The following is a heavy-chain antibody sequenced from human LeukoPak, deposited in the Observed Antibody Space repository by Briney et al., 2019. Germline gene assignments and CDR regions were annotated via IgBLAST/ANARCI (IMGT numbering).Heavy chain of an antibody. CDR2: IIPIFGTA. V-gene: IGHV1-69*05. CDR3: ARGDIVVVPVPSAFDI. D-gene: IGHD2-2*01. Sequence: CKAXXGTXXSXAISWVRQAPGQGREWMGXIIPIFGTAKYAQKLQGRVTITTDESTSKEYMEESSLRSEDTAVYYCARGDIVVVPVPSAFDIWGQGTMVTVSS. J-gene: IGHJ3*02. CDR1: XGTXXSXA.